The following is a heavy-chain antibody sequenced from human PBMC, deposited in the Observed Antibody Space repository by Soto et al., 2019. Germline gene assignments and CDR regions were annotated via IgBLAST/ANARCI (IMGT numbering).Heavy chain of an antibody. CDR1: GASISSGNYY. J-gene: IGHJ4*02. CDR3: ARWREEAGGPFDY. D-gene: IGHD2-15*01. V-gene: IGHV4-31*03. CDR2: IYYTGST. Sequence: QVQLQESGPGLVKPSQTLSLTCSVSGASISSGNYYWSWIRQHPGKGLEWIGYIYYTGSTYYNPSLRSRITISEDMSKNHFSLRLSSVTAADTAVYYCARWREEAGGPFDYWGQGTLVTVSS.